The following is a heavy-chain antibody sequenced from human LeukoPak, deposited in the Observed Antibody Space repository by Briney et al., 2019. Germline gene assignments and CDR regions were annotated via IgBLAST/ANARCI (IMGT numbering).Heavy chain of an antibody. CDR3: ARGFGSGWSTLFDY. Sequence: TSETLSLTCAVYGGSFSGYYWNWIRQSPGKGLEWIGEINHSGTTNYNPSLKSRVTVSVDTSENQFSLKLSSVTAADTTVYYCARGFGSGWSTLFDYWGQGTLVTVSS. CDR2: INHSGTT. V-gene: IGHV4-34*01. J-gene: IGHJ4*02. CDR1: GGSFSGYY. D-gene: IGHD6-19*01.